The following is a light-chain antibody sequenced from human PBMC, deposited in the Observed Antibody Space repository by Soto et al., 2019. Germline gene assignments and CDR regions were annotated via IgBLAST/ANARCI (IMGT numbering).Light chain of an antibody. V-gene: IGKV1-39*01. CDR2: AAS. CDR3: HQSYGSPGA. Sequence: DIHLTQSPSSLSASVGDSVTITCRSSQTINKYLNWYQHRPGKAPKLLIYAASSLQTGVPTRFSGCGAGTFFALTISNLQLEDVASYYCHQSYGSPGAFGRGTKVEI. J-gene: IGKJ1*01. CDR1: QTINKY.